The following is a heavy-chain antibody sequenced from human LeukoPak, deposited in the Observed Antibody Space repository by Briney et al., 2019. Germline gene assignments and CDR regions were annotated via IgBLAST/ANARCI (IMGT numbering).Heavy chain of an antibody. CDR1: GFTFSTYG. D-gene: IGHD6-13*01. V-gene: IGHV3-23*01. Sequence: GGSLRLSCAASGFTFSTYGMSWVRQTPGKGLEGVSAISTSDGNTYYADSVKGRFTISRDNSKNTVYLQMNSLRAEDTATYYCAKPSSRWFDCWGQGTPVTVSS. J-gene: IGHJ4*02. CDR3: AKPSSRWFDC. CDR2: ISTSDGNT.